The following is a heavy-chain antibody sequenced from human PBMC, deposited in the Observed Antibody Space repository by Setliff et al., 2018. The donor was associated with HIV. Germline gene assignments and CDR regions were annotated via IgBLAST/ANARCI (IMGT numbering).Heavy chain of an antibody. J-gene: IGHJ3*02. D-gene: IGHD5-18*01. CDR1: GFIFGDYV. CDR2: IRSKAYGGTS. V-gene: IGHV3-49*04. CDR3: TRDKGYAFDI. Sequence: GGSLRLSCLASGFIFGDYVMSWVRQAPGKGLEWVGFIRSKAYGGTSEYAASVKDRFIISRDDSKSIAYLQINSLKTEDTAVYYCTRDKGYAFDIWGQGTMVTVSS.